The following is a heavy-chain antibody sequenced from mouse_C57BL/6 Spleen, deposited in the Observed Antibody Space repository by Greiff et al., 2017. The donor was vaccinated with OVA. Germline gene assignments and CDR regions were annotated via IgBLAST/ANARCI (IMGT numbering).Heavy chain of an antibody. Sequence: SGAELVRPGASVKMSCKASGYTFTSYNMHWVKQTPRQGLEWIGAIYPGNGDTSYNQKFKGKATLTVDKSSSTAYMQLSSLTSEDSAVYFCARSADGYYEGAIDYWGQGTSVTVSS. CDR1: GYTFTSYN. CDR3: ARSADGYYEGAIDY. CDR2: IYPGNGDT. J-gene: IGHJ4*01. D-gene: IGHD2-3*01. V-gene: IGHV1-12*01.